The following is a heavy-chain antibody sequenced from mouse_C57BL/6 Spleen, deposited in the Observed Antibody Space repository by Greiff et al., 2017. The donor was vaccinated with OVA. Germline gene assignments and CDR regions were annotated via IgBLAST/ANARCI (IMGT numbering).Heavy chain of an antibody. Sequence: VKLQQPGAELVKPGASVKMSCKASGYTFTSYWITLVKQRPGQGLEWIGDIYPGSGSTNYNEKFKSKATLTVDTSSSTAYMQLSSLTSEDSAVYYCARSRRPYYYAMDYWGQGTSVTVSS. V-gene: IGHV1-55*01. CDR1: GYTFTSYW. J-gene: IGHJ4*01. CDR3: ARSRRPYYYAMDY. CDR2: IYPGSGST.